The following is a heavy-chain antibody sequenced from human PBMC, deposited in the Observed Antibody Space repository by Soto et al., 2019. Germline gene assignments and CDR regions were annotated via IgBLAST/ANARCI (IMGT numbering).Heavy chain of an antibody. Sequence: GGSLRLSCAASGFTFSSYAMHWVRQAPGKGLEWVAVISYDGSNKYYADSVKGRFTISRDNSKNTLYLQMNSLRAEDTAVYYCARDRGEYYDFWSGSNYYYYGMEVWGQGTTVTVSS. CDR1: GFTFSSYA. D-gene: IGHD3-3*01. CDR2: ISYDGSNK. V-gene: IGHV3-30-3*01. CDR3: ARDRGEYYDFWSGSNYYYYGMEV. J-gene: IGHJ6*02.